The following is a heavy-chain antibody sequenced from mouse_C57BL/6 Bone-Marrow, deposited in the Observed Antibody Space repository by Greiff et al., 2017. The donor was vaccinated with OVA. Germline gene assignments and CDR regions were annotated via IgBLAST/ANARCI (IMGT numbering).Heavy chain of an antibody. CDR1: GFTFSSYG. J-gene: IGHJ2*01. V-gene: IGHV5-6*01. CDR3: AREVLDY. Sequence: EVKVVESGGDLVKPGGSLKLSCAASGFTFSSYGMSWVRQTPDKRLEWVATISSGGSYTYYPDSVKGRFTISRDNAKNTLYLQMSSLKSEDTAMYYCAREVLDYWGQGTTLTVSS. CDR2: ISSGGSYT.